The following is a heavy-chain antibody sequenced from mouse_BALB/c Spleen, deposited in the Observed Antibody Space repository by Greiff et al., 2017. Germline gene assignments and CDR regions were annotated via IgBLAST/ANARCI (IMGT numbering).Heavy chain of an antibody. J-gene: IGHJ2*01. CDR1: GYTFTSYY. D-gene: IGHD2-4*01. Sequence: QVQLHHSGPELVKPGASVKISCKASGYTFTSYYIHWVKQRPGQGLEWIGYIYPRDGSTNYNEKFKGKATLTADTSSSTAYMQLSSLTSEDSAVYFCARYDYDVYWGQGTTLTVSS. CDR3: ARYDYDVY. V-gene: IGHV1S12*01. CDR2: IYPRDGST.